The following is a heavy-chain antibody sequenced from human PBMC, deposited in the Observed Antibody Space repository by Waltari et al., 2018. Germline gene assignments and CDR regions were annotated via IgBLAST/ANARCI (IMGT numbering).Heavy chain of an antibody. D-gene: IGHD4-17*01. Sequence: EVQLVESGGGLVQPGGSLRLSCAASGFTFSSYWMSWVRQAPGKGLEWVANIKQDGSEKYYVDSVKGRFTISRDNAKNSLYLQMNSLRAEDTAVYYCARERGDYGVFEDYWGQGTLVTVSS. CDR1: GFTFSSYW. CDR3: ARERGDYGVFEDY. V-gene: IGHV3-7*01. CDR2: IKQDGSEK. J-gene: IGHJ4*02.